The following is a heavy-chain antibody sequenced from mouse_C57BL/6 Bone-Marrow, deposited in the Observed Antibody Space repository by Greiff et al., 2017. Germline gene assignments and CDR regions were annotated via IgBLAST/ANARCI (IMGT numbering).Heavy chain of an antibody. V-gene: IGHV1-15*01. CDR2: IDPETGGT. CDR3: TRDGGLDY. CDR1: GYTFTDYE. Sequence: PLPPSGAELVRPGASVTLSCKASGYTFTDYEMHWVKQTPVHGLEWIGAIDPETGGTAYNQKFKGKAILTADKSSSTAYMELRSLTSEDSAVYYCTRDGGLDYWGQGTTLTVSS. D-gene: IGHD1-2*01. J-gene: IGHJ2*01.